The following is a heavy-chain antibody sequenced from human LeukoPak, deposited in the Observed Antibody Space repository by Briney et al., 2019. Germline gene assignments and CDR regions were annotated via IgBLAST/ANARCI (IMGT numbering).Heavy chain of an antibody. V-gene: IGHV1-46*01. CDR3: ARNGAAMTTVTTFGLYYFDY. CDR2: INPSGGST. J-gene: IGHJ4*02. Sequence: ASVKVSCKASGYTFTSYYMHWVRQAPGQGLEWMGIINPSGGSTSYAQKFQGRVTMTRDTSTSTVYMELSSLRSEDTAVYYCARNGAAMTTVTTFGLYYFDYWGQGTLVTVSS. D-gene: IGHD4-17*01. CDR1: GYTFTSYY.